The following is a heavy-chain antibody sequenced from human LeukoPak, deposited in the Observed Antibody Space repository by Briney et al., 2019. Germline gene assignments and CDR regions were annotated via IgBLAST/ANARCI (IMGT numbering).Heavy chain of an antibody. V-gene: IGHV3-23*01. Sequence: GGSLRLSCAASGFTFSSYAMGWVRQAPGKGLEWVSAISGGGGSTYYADSVKGRFTISRDNSKNTLYLQMNSLRVEDTAVYYSAKGLLSYYYYGINVWGQGTTVTVSS. CDR1: GFTFSSYA. CDR2: ISGGGGST. D-gene: IGHD3-10*01. CDR3: AKGLLSYYYYGINV. J-gene: IGHJ6*02.